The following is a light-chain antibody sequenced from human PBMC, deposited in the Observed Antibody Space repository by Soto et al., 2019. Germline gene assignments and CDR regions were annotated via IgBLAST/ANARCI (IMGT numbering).Light chain of an antibody. J-gene: IGKJ4*01. Sequence: IQFPQSPSSLSASVAARVSLTCRASQGISSYLAWYQQKPGQAPRLLIYAASTLQGGVPSRFSGSGSGTDFTLTISRLQPEDFAIYYCQQFDSSPLTFGGGTKVDIK. CDR2: AAS. CDR3: QQFDSSPLT. V-gene: IGKV1-9*01. CDR1: QGISSY.